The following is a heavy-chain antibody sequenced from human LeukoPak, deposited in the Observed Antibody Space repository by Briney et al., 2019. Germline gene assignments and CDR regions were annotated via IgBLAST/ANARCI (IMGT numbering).Heavy chain of an antibody. V-gene: IGHV1-69*04. CDR3: ARAAPAPVYYYDSSGFNAGRAFDI. D-gene: IGHD3-22*01. CDR1: GGTFSSYA. CDR2: IIPILGIA. J-gene: IGHJ3*02. Sequence: SVKVSCKASGGTFSSYAISWVRQAPGQGLEWMGRIIPILGIANYAQKFQGRVTITADKSTSAAYMELSSLRSEDTAVYYCARAAPAPVYYYDSSGFNAGRAFDIRGQGTMVTVSS.